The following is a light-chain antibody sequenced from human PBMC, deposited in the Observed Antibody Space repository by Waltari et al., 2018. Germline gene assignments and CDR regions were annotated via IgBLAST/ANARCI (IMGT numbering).Light chain of an antibody. CDR3: SSYTSIIPPFL. J-gene: IGLJ1*01. V-gene: IGLV2-14*01. Sequence: QSALTQPASVSGSPGQSITISCTRSSSDLGGYSFVSWYQQHPGKAPKLMIYDVSHRPSVVSNRFSVSKSGNTASLTISGLQPEDEADYYCSSYTSIIPPFLFGTGTKVTVL. CDR1: SSDLGGYSF. CDR2: DVS.